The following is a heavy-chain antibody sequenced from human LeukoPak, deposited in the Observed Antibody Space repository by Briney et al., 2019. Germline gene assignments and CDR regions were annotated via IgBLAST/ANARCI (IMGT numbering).Heavy chain of an antibody. CDR1: GYTFTGDY. J-gene: IGHJ4*02. Sequence: GASVKVSCKASGYTFTGDYMHWVRQAPGQGLEWMGWINPNTGGTNYAQNFQGRVTMTRDTSIGTAYMELSRVTSDDTAVYYCATVGAGGSSFDYWGQGTLVAVSS. V-gene: IGHV1-2*02. D-gene: IGHD6-13*01. CDR3: ATVGAGGSSFDY. CDR2: INPNTGGT.